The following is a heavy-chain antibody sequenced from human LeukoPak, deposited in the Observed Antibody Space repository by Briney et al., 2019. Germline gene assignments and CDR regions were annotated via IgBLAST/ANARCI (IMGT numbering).Heavy chain of an antibody. J-gene: IGHJ4*02. CDR1: GYTFTSYG. Sequence: ASVMVSCKASGYTFTSYGISWIRQAPGQGLEWMGRINPSTGGTDFAQKFQGKVSMTRNTSISTAYMELSRLGSDDTAVYYCATLGEDKTDTPFDYWGQGTLVTVSS. CDR2: INPSTGGT. CDR3: ATLGEDKTDTPFDY. V-gene: IGHV1-2*06. D-gene: IGHD3-16*01.